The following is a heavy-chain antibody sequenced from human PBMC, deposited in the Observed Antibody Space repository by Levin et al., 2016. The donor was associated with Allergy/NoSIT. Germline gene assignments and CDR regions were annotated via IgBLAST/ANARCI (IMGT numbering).Heavy chain of an antibody. D-gene: IGHD3-22*01. J-gene: IGHJ4*02. CDR1: GGTFSSYA. CDR3: ARDEPYYYDSSGYVESWPDRL. Sequence: SVKVSCKASGGTFSSYAISWVRQAPGQGLEWMGRIIPILGIANYAQKFQGRVTITADKSTSTAYMELSSLRSEDTAVYYCARDEPYYYDSSGYVESWPDRLWGQGTLVTVSS. V-gene: IGHV1-69*04. CDR2: IIPILGIA.